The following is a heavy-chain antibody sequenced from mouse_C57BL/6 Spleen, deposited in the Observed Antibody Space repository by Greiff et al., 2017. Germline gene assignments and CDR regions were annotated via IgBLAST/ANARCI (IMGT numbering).Heavy chain of an antibody. Sequence: VRLMEPGAELAKPGASVKLSCKASGYTFTSYWMHWVKQRPGQGLEWIGYINPSSGYTKYNQKFKDKATLTADKSSSTAYMQLSSLTYEDSAVYYCARDDYDVAFDYWGQGTTLTVSS. CDR1: GYTFTSYW. V-gene: IGHV1-7*01. J-gene: IGHJ2*01. D-gene: IGHD2-4*01. CDR2: INPSSGYT. CDR3: ARDDYDVAFDY.